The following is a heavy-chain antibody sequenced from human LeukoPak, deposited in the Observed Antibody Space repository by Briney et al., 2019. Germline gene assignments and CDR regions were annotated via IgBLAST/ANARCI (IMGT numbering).Heavy chain of an antibody. V-gene: IGHV1-2*02. CDR3: ARDPSAGSYEMDY. Sequence: ASVKVSCKASGYTFTGYYMHWVRQAPGQGLEWMGWINPNSGGTNYAQKFQGRVTMTRDTSISTAYMELSRLRSDDTAVYYCARDPSAGSYEMDYWGQGTLVTVSS. D-gene: IGHD1-26*01. CDR1: GYTFTGYY. CDR2: INPNSGGT. J-gene: IGHJ4*02.